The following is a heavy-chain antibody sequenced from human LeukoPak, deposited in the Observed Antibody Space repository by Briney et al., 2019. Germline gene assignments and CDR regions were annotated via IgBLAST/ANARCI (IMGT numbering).Heavy chain of an antibody. CDR2: IIPIFGTA. D-gene: IGHD5-18*01. Sequence: SVKVSCKASGGTFSSYAISWVRQAPGQGLEWMGGIIPIFGTANYAKKFQGRVTITADESTSTAYMELSSLRSEDTAVYYCARGSVDTAMSPQYYFDYWGQGTLVTVSS. CDR3: ARGSVDTAMSPQYYFDY. V-gene: IGHV1-69*13. CDR1: GGTFSSYA. J-gene: IGHJ4*02.